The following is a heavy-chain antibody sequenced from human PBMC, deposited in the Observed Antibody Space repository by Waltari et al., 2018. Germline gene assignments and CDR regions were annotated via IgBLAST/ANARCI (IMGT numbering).Heavy chain of an antibody. CDR1: GGSISSYY. CDR2: IYYGGST. CDR3: ARVYDSSGYYYLNDAFDI. D-gene: IGHD3-22*01. V-gene: IGHV4-59*01. J-gene: IGHJ3*02. Sequence: QVQLQESGPGLVKPSETLSLTCTVSGGSISSYYWSWIRQPPGKGLEWIGYIYYGGSTNYNPSLKSRVTISVDTSKNQFSLKLSSVTAADTAVYYCARVYDSSGYYYLNDAFDIWGQGTMVTVSS.